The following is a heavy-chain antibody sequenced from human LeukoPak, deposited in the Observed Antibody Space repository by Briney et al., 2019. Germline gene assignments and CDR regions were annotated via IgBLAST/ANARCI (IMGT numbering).Heavy chain of an antibody. J-gene: IGHJ6*03. CDR2: IYYSGST. CDR3: ARHPYYYYMDV. CDR1: GGSISSSSYY. V-gene: IGHV4-39*01. Sequence: SETLSLTCSVSGGSISSSSYYWVWIRLPPGKGLEWIGSIYYSGSTYYNPSLKSRVTISVDMSKNQFSLNLNSVTAADTAVYYCARHPYYYYMDVWGKGTTVTVSS.